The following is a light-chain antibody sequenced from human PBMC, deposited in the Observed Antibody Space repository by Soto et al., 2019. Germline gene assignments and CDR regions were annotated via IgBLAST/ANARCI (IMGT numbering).Light chain of an antibody. J-gene: IGKJ4*01. Sequence: ETVLTQSPATLSLSPGERATLSCRASDNVSTYLAWFQQKPGQAPRLLIYDSSHRATGTPDRFSGTGSGTDFTPTISRAETVAFANSYCQQRVDWPLTFGGGTKVQI. CDR3: QQRVDWPLT. CDR2: DSS. V-gene: IGKV3-11*01. CDR1: DNVSTY.